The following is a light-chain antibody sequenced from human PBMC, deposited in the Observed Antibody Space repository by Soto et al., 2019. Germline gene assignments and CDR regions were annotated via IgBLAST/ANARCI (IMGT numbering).Light chain of an antibody. Sequence: QSALTQPASVSGSPGQSITISCTGTSSDVTSYNLVSWYQQNPGKAPKLMIYEVSKRPSGVSNRFSGSKSGNKASLTISGLQAEDEADYYCCSYAGSSTPVVFGGGTKVTVL. V-gene: IGLV2-23*02. CDR1: SSDVTSYNL. J-gene: IGLJ2*01. CDR3: CSYAGSSTPVV. CDR2: EVS.